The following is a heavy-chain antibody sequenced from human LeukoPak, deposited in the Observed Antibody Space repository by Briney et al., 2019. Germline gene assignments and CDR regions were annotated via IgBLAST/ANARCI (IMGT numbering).Heavy chain of an antibody. D-gene: IGHD1-7*01. Sequence: GGSLRLSCAASGFTFSSYGMHWVRQAPGKGLEWVAVIWYDGSNKYYADSVRGRFTISRDNAKNSLYLQMNSLRAEDTAVYYCARDMKLELPASSGYYYGMDVWGQGTTVTVSS. J-gene: IGHJ6*02. CDR1: GFTFSSYG. CDR2: IWYDGSNK. CDR3: ARDMKLELPASSGYYYGMDV. V-gene: IGHV3-33*01.